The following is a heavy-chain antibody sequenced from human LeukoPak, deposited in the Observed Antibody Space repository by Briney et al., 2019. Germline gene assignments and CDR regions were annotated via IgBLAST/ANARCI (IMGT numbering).Heavy chain of an antibody. Sequence: PGGSLRLSRAASGFTVCNNHMNWVRQAPGKGLEWVSLIYSGGNTQYADSVKGRFIIFRDSSKNTLYLQMNSLRVEDTAVYYCATRAVAAPYWGQGTLVTVSS. CDR3: ATRAVAAPY. J-gene: IGHJ4*02. V-gene: IGHV3-66*01. CDR2: IYSGGNT. CDR1: GFTVCNNH. D-gene: IGHD6-19*01.